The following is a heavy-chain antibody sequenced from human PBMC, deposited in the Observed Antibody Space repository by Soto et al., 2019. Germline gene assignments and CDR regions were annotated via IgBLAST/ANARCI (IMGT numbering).Heavy chain of an antibody. D-gene: IGHD3-22*01. CDR3: TRPTYDSTAYSFDT. J-gene: IGHJ4*02. CDR1: GYNFISHG. CDR2: ISTYNGET. Sequence: QAQLVQSGPEVEKPGASVKVSCKSSGYNFISHGITWVRQAPGQGLEWMAWISTYNGETKYAENFQGRVTMTTHTSTGTAYMELRSLRSDDTAVYYCTRPTYDSTAYSFDTWGQGTLVTVSS. V-gene: IGHV1-18*01.